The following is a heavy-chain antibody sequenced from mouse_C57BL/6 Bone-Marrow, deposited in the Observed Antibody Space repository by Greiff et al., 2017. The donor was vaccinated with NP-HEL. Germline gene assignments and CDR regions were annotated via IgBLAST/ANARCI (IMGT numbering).Heavy chain of an antibody. D-gene: IGHD6-1*01. CDR1: GYTFTSYW. J-gene: IGHJ2*01. CDR2: IYPGSGST. CDR3: ARPLYY. V-gene: IGHV1-55*01. Sequence: QVQLQQPGAELVKPGASVKMSCKASGYTFTSYWITWVKQRPGQGLEWIGDIYPGSGSTNYNEKFKSKGTLTVDTSSSTAYVQLSSLTSEDSAVYYCARPLYYWGQGTTLTVSS.